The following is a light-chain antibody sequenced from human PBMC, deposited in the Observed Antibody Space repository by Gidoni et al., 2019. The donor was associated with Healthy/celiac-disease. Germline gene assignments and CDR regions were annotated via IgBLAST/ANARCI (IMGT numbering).Light chain of an antibody. J-gene: IGLJ2*01. CDR1: SSNIGAGYD. CDR2: DNT. V-gene: IGLV1-40*01. Sequence: QSVLTQPPSVSGAPGQRVTISCTGSSSNIGAGYDVHWYQQLPGTAPKLLIYDNTNRPSGVPDRFAGSKSGTSASLAITGLQAEDEADYYCQSYDSSLSHVVFGGGTKLTVL. CDR3: QSYDSSLSHVV.